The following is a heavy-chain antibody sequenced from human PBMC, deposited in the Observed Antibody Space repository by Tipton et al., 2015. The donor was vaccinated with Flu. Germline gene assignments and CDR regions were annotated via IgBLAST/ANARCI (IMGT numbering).Heavy chain of an antibody. CDR2: ISWSGATI. V-gene: IGHV3-9*01. D-gene: IGHD1-1*01. Sequence: SLRLSCSASGFTFNYYALHWVRQAPGKGLEWVASISWSGATIHYADPVKGRFRISRDNAKNSLYLQMNGLRGEDSAFYYCAKDITTENTNWSSIDYWGQGTLVTVSS. CDR3: AKDITTENTNWSSIDY. J-gene: IGHJ4*02. CDR1: GFTFNYYA.